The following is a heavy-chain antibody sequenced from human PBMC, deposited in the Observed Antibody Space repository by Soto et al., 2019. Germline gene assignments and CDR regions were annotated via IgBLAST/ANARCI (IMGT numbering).Heavy chain of an antibody. V-gene: IGHV3-21*01. CDR2: NSSTTKYI. CDR1: GFTFTRYS. Sequence: EVQLVVSGGGLVKPGGSLRLSCAASGFTFTRYSMNWVRQSPGKGLEWVSSNSSTTKYIYYADSMKGRFTVSRDNAKNSVYLYMNSLSAEDTAVYYCARESEDRTSNFDYWGQGTLVTVSS. J-gene: IGHJ4*02. CDR3: ARESEDRTSNFDY.